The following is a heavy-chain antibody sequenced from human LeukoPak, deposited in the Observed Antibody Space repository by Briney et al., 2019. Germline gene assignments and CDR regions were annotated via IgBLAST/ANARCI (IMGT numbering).Heavy chain of an antibody. CDR1: GFTLSNAW. D-gene: IGHD1-26*01. CDR2: IYSGGNT. J-gene: IGHJ3*02. V-gene: IGHV3-53*01. Sequence: GGSLRLSCAASGFTLSNAWMNWVRQAPGKGLEWVSVIYSGGNTYYADSVKGRFTFSKDNSKNTLYLQMTNLRVEDTAVYYCARGVGQDAFDIWGQGTMVTVSS. CDR3: ARGVGQDAFDI.